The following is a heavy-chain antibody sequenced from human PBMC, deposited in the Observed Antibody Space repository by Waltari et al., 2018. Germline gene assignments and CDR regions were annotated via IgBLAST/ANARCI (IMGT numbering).Heavy chain of an antibody. J-gene: IGHJ4*02. CDR3: ARQRAGFYYGSGSHTPPFDY. CDR2: INHSGST. CDR1: GGSFSGYY. V-gene: IGHV4-34*01. D-gene: IGHD3-10*01. Sequence: QVQLQQWGAGLLKPSETLSLTCAVYGGSFSGYYWSWIRQPPGKGREWIGEINHSGSTHYNPALKSRVTISVDTSKNQFSLKLSSVTAADTAVYYCARQRAGFYYGSGSHTPPFDYWGQGTLVTVSS.